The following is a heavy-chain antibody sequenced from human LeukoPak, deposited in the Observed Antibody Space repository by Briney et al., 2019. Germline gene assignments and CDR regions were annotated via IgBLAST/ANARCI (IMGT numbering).Heavy chain of an antibody. CDR1: GFTFSSYA. V-gene: IGHV3-23*01. Sequence: PGGSLRLSCAASGFTFSSYAMSWVRQAPGKGLEWVSAISGSGVSTYYADSVKGRFTISRDNSKNTLYLQMNSLRAEDTAVYYCAKDRFYYGSGTYYTPTFDYWGQGTLVTVSS. CDR3: AKDRFYYGSGTYYTPTFDY. D-gene: IGHD3-10*01. J-gene: IGHJ4*02. CDR2: ISGSGVST.